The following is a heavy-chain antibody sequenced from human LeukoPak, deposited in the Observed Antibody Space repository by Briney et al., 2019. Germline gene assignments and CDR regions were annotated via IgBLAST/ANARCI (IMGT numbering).Heavy chain of an antibody. J-gene: IGHJ4*02. D-gene: IGHD4-17*01. CDR2: INHSGST. CDR1: GGSFSGYY. CDR3: AREYGDFDY. V-gene: IGHV4-34*01. Sequence: SETLSLTCAVYGGSFSGYYWSWIRQPPGKGLEWIGEINHSGSTNYNPSLKSRVTISVDTSKNQFSLKLSSVTAADTAVYYCAREYGDFDYWGQGTLVTVSS.